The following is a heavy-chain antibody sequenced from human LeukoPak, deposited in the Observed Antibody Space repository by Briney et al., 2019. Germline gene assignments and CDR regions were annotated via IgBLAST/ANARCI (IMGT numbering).Heavy chain of an antibody. Sequence: GGSLRLSCAASGFTFNSYGMHWVRQAPGKGLEWVAVLWFDGGNQYYADSVKGRFTISRDNSENTLYLHMNSLRAEDTAVYYCAREIRRGYSFGCDAFDIWGQGTMVTVSS. V-gene: IGHV3-33*01. D-gene: IGHD5-18*01. CDR2: LWFDGGNQ. CDR1: GFTFNSYG. CDR3: AREIRRGYSFGCDAFDI. J-gene: IGHJ3*02.